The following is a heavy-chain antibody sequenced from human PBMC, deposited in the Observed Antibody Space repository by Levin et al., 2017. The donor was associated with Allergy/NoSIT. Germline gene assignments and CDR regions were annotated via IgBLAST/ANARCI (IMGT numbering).Heavy chain of an antibody. J-gene: IGHJ4*02. V-gene: IGHV1-2*02. CDR3: AALLHGTFDY. CDR2: INPNNGDT. Sequence: GESLKISCTASGSTVSAYYLHWVRQAPGQGLEWMGWINPNNGDTNYAQEFQGRVTMTRDTSISPVYMELSRLTSDDTAVYYCAALLHGTFDYWGLGTLVTVSS. D-gene: IGHD1-1*01. CDR1: GSTVSAYY.